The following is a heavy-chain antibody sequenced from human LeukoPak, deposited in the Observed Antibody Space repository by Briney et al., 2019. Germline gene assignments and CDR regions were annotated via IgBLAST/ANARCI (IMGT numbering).Heavy chain of an antibody. Sequence: ASVKVSCKASGYSFTTYHIHWVRQAPGQGLEWMGIIKDSGTTIYRQKFQGRVTMTRDTYTSTDYMEVSSLRSEDTAVYYCARESPHTFYFDCWGQGTLVTVSS. V-gene: IGHV1-46*01. CDR2: IKDSGTT. CDR3: ARESPHTFYFDC. CDR1: GYSFTTYH. J-gene: IGHJ4*02. D-gene: IGHD3-16*01.